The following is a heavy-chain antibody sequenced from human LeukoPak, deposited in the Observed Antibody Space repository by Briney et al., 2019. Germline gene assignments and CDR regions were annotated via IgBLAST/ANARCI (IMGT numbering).Heavy chain of an antibody. D-gene: IGHD6-19*01. V-gene: IGHV3-30*18. CDR3: AKESSAWNYYYGMDV. J-gene: IGHJ6*02. CDR2: ISYDGSNK. CDR1: GFTFSSYG. Sequence: PPGGSLRLSCAGSGFTFSSYGMHWVRQAPGKGLEWVAVISYDGSNKYYADSVKGRFTISRDNSKNTLYLQMNSLRAEDTAVYYCAKESSAWNYYYGMDVWGQGTTVTVSS.